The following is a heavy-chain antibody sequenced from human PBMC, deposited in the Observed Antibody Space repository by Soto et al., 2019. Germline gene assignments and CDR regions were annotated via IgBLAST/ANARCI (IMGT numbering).Heavy chain of an antibody. CDR1: GDSINDKNW. J-gene: IGHJ5*02. V-gene: IGHV4-4*02. CDR2: IYHTGRS. D-gene: IGHD6-13*01. Sequence: QVQLQESGPGLVKPSGTLSLTCSVSGDSINDKNWWTWLRQPPGKRLEWIGDIYHTGRSSYNPSLTHPVAMSVDQSKNQFSLELISVTAADTAVYYCARTEVPESSSWHPCPPWGQGTRVTVSS. CDR3: ARTEVPESSSWHPCPP.